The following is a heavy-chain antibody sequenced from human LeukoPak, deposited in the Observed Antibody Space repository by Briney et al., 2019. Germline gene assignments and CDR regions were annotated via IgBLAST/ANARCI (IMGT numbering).Heavy chain of an antibody. CDR1: GFSLSTSGVS. CDR3: AHLLYYDFWSGYPNFDY. D-gene: IGHD3-3*01. V-gene: IGHV2-5*01. Sequence: SGPTLVKPTQTLTLTCTFSGFSLSTSGVSVGWIRQPPGKALEWLALIYWNDDKRYSPSLKSRLTITKDTSKNQVVLTMTNMDPVDTATYYCAHLLYYDFWSGYPNFDYWGQGTLVTVSS. J-gene: IGHJ4*02. CDR2: IYWNDDK.